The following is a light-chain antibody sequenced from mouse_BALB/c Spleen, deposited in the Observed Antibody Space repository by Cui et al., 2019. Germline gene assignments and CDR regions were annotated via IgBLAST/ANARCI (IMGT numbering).Light chain of an antibody. CDR1: SSVSY. Sequence: HIVITQSQAIMSASPGEKVTMICSASSSVSYMHWYHQKSCTSPKRWIYDTSKLASGVPTRFSGSGSGTSYSLTISSMEAEDAATYYCQQWSSNPYTFEGGTKLEIK. CDR3: QQWSSNPYT. J-gene: IGKJ2*01. V-gene: IGKV4-59*01. CDR2: DTS.